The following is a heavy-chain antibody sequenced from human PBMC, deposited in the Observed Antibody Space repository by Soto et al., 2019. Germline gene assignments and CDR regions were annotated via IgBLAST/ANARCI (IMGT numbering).Heavy chain of an antibody. J-gene: IGHJ6*02. D-gene: IGHD5-12*01. CDR3: ARDRGYSGYDSKLYYYYGMDV. CDR1: GYTFTSYY. Sequence: ASVKVSCKASGYTFTSYYMHWVRQAPGQGLEWMGIINPSGGSTSYAQKFQGRVTMTRDTSTSTVYMELSSLRSEDTAVYYCARDRGYSGYDSKLYYYYGMDVWGQGPTVTVSS. CDR2: INPSGGST. V-gene: IGHV1-46*01.